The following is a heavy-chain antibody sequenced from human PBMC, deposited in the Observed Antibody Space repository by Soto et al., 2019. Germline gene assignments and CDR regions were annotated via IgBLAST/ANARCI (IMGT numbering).Heavy chain of an antibody. J-gene: IGHJ3*02. V-gene: IGHV1-2*02. Sequence: QVQLVQSGAEVKKPGASVKVSCKASGYSFIDYYINWVRQAPGQGLEWMGWINPNNGGTDYAQKFVGRVTLTRDMTINTVYMALSRLRSYDTAIYYCTRGYGSSWYGFDILGQGTMVIVSS. D-gene: IGHD6-13*01. CDR2: INPNNGGT. CDR3: TRGYGSSWYGFDI. CDR1: GYSFIDYY.